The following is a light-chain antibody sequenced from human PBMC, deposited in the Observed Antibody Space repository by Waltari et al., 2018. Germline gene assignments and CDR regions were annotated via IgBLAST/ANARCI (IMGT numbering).Light chain of an antibody. Sequence: QSVLTQPPSVSGAPGQRVTISCTGSSSNIGAGYDVHWYQQLPGTAPKPPIFGNSNRPSGVPDRFSGSKSGTSASLAIPGLQAEDEADYYCQSYDSSLTVVFGGGTKLTVL. J-gene: IGLJ2*01. CDR1: SSNIGAGYD. CDR2: GNS. V-gene: IGLV1-40*01. CDR3: QSYDSSLTVV.